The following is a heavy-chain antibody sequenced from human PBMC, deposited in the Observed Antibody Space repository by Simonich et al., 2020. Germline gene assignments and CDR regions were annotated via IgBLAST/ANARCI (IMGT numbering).Heavy chain of an antibody. Sequence: EVQLVESGGGLVQPGGSLRLSCAASGFTFSSYWMSWFRQAPGKGLEWVANIKQDGSEKYYVYSVKGRFTISRDNAKNSLYLQMNSLRAEDTAVYYCARDGLGTAYYYYMDVWGKGTTVTVSS. CDR3: ARDGLGTAYYYYMDV. CDR2: IKQDGSEK. CDR1: GFTFSSYW. D-gene: IGHD7-27*01. J-gene: IGHJ6*03. V-gene: IGHV3-7*01.